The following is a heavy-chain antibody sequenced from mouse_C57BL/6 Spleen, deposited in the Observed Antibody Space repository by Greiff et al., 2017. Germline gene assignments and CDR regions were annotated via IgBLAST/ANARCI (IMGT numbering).Heavy chain of an antibody. CDR3: ARDAGGLDY. Sequence: EVKVVESGGGLVQSGRSLRLSCATSGFTFSDFYMEWVRQAPGKGLEWIAASRNKANDYTTEYSGSVKGRFIVSRDTSQSILYLQMNALRAEDTAIYYCARDAGGLDYWGQGTTLTVSS. CDR2: SRNKANDYTT. CDR1: GFTFSDFY. D-gene: IGHD6-5*01. V-gene: IGHV7-1*01. J-gene: IGHJ2*01.